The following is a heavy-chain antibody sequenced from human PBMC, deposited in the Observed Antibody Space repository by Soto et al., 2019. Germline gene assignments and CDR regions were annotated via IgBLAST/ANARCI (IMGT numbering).Heavy chain of an antibody. J-gene: IGHJ4*02. D-gene: IGHD6-13*01. CDR1: GDLFNNYA. V-gene: IGHV1-69*01. CDR2: ISPLFSTT. Sequence: QVQLVQSGAEVKEPGSSVKVSCKATGDLFNNYAFNWVRQAPGQGREWMGRISPLFSTTNYAQKFQGRVTIGADELQIIAHLEVSNFESEDTAMYYCAASSSVAAAGYFKFWGQGTLDTVSP. CDR3: AASSSVAAAGYFKF.